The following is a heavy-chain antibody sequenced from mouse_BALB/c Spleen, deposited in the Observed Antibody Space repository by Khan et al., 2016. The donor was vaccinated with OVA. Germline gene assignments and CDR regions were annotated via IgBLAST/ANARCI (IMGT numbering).Heavy chain of an antibody. CDR3: SRSGYGFGAY. CDR1: GYAFTDYL. J-gene: IGHJ3*01. CDR2: INPGSGGT. Sequence: QVRLQQSGAELVRPGTSVKVSCKASGYAFTDYLIEWLKQRPGQGLEWIGVINPGSGGTHYNETFMDRATLTADKSSSTAYMQLSSLTSDDAAVYYCSRSGYGFGAYWGPGTLVTVSA. D-gene: IGHD3-2*02. V-gene: IGHV1-54*01.